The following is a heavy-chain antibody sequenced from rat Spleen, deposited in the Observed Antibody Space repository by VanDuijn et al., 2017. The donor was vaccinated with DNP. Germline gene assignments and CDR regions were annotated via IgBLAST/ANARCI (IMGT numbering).Heavy chain of an antibody. CDR1: GFTFSDYY. Sequence: EVQLVESGGGLVQPGRSLKLSCAASGFTFSDYYMAWVRQAPTRGLEWVAYIGFDGGGTYNGDSVKGRFTISRDNAKSTLYLQMNSLRSEDTATYYCTIYYNTGDNWFAYWGQGTLVTVSS. D-gene: IGHD1-1*01. CDR3: TIYYNTGDNWFAY. CDR2: IGFDGGGT. V-gene: IGHV5-20*01. J-gene: IGHJ3*01.